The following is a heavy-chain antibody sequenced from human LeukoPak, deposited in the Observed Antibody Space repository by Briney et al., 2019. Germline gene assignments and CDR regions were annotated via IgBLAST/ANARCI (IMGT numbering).Heavy chain of an antibody. CDR3: ARGTYYYDSSGLCDY. J-gene: IGHJ4*02. Sequence: GGSLRLSCAAYGFTFSSYGMHWVRQAPGKGLEWVAFIRYDGSNKYYADSVKGRFTISRDNSKNTLYLQMNSLRAEDTAVYYCARGTYYYDSSGLCDYWGQGTLVTVSS. CDR1: GFTFSSYG. D-gene: IGHD3-22*01. CDR2: IRYDGSNK. V-gene: IGHV3-30*02.